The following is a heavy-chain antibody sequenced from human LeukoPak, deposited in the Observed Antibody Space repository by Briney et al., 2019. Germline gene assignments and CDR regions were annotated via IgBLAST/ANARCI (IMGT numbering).Heavy chain of an antibody. J-gene: IGHJ4*02. Sequence: SETLSLTCTVSGGFISSYFWSWIRQPAGKGLEWIGRIYTSGSTNYNPSLKSRVTISADKSTNQFSLKLSSVTAADTAVYYCARDRFGDFNYFDYWGQGTLVTVSS. D-gene: IGHD3-3*01. CDR3: ARDRFGDFNYFDY. CDR2: IYTSGST. V-gene: IGHV4-4*07. CDR1: GGFISSYF.